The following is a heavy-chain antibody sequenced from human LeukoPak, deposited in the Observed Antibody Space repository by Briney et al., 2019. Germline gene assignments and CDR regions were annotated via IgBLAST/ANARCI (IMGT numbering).Heavy chain of an antibody. CDR2: INPSGGST. D-gene: IGHD3-22*01. CDR3: ARGAPLIDINCDSSGYSFDY. V-gene: IGHV1-46*01. CDR1: GYTFTSYY. J-gene: IGHJ4*02. Sequence: ASVKVSCKASGYTFTSYYMHWVRQAPGQGLEWMGIINPSGGSTSYAQKFQGRVTMTRDTSTSTVYMELSSLRSEDTAVYYCARGAPLIDINCDSSGYSFDYWGQGTLVTVSS.